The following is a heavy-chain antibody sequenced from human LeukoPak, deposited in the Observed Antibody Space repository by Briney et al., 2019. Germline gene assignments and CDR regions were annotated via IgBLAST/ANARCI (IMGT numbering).Heavy chain of an antibody. D-gene: IGHD6-13*01. CDR1: GGSISSGGYY. J-gene: IGHJ5*02. Sequence: SETLSLTCTVSGGSISSGGYYWSWIRQHPGKGLEWIGYIYYSGSTYYNPSLKSRVTISVDTSKNQFSLKLSSVTAADTAVYYCARDQKSSSWFSHYNWFDPWGQGTLVTVSS. CDR3: ARDQKSSSWFSHYNWFDP. V-gene: IGHV4-31*03. CDR2: IYYSGST.